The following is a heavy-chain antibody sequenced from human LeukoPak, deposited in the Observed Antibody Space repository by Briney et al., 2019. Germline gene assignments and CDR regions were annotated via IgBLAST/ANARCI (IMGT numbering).Heavy chain of an antibody. CDR2: ISGSGAST. V-gene: IGHV3-23*01. J-gene: IGHJ3*02. D-gene: IGHD1-26*01. CDR3: AKDKSGGWELLRDHDAFDI. CDR1: GFTFSTYT. Sequence: GGSLRLSCAASGFTFSTYTMNWVRQAPGKGLEWVSSISGSGASTYYADSVKGRFTISRDNSKNTLYLQMNSLRAEDTALYYCAKDKSGGWELLRDHDAFDIWGQGTMVTVSS.